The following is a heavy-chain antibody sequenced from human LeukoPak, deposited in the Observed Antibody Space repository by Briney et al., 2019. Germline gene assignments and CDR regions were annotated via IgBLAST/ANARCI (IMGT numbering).Heavy chain of an antibody. V-gene: IGHV3-21*01. D-gene: IGHD1-26*01. Sequence: GGSLRLSCAASGFTFSSYSMNLVRQAPGKGLEWVSSISSSSSYIYYADSVKGRFTISRDNAKNSLYLQMNSLRAEDTAVYYCARAISARNDYWGQGTLVTVSS. CDR3: ARAISARNDY. CDR1: GFTFSSYS. J-gene: IGHJ4*02. CDR2: ISSSSSYI.